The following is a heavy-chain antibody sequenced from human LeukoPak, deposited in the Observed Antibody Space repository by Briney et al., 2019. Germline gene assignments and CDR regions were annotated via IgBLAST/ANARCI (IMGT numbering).Heavy chain of an antibody. V-gene: IGHV3-30*02. CDR2: IRYDGSNK. CDR3: ARLRYNDFWSGHWKYYYYMDV. J-gene: IGHJ6*03. CDR1: GFTFSSYG. Sequence: GGSLRLSCAASGFTFSSYGMHWVRQAPGKGLEGVAFIRYDGSNKYYAASVKGRFTISRDNSKNTLNLQMNSLRAEDTALYYCARLRYNDFWSGHWKYYYYMDVWGKGTTVTVPS. D-gene: IGHD3-3*01.